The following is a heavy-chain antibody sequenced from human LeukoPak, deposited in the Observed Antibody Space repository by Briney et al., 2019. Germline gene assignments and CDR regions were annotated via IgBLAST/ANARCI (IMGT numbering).Heavy chain of an antibody. V-gene: IGHV1-2*02. Sequence: ASVKVSCKASGYTFTGYYMHWVRQAPGQGLEWMGWINPNSGGTNYAQKFQGRVTMTRDTSISTAYMELSRLRSDDTAVYYCARGPRSFLEWLPWAYWGQGTLDTVSS. CDR3: ARGPRSFLEWLPWAY. D-gene: IGHD3-3*01. J-gene: IGHJ4*02. CDR2: INPNSGGT. CDR1: GYTFTGYY.